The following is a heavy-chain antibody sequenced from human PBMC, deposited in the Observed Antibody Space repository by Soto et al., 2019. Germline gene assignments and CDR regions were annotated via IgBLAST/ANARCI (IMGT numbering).Heavy chain of an antibody. V-gene: IGHV3-7*05. D-gene: IGHD3-9*01. CDR2: IKQDGSEK. CDR3: ARDSYYDILTGQVPYYYYGMDV. CDR1: GFTFSSYW. Sequence: GGSLRLSCAASGFTFSSYWMSWVRQAPGKGLEWVANIKQDGSEKYYVDSVKGRFTISRDNAKNSLYLQMNSLRAEDTAVYYCARDSYYDILTGQVPYYYYGMDVWGQGTTVTVSS. J-gene: IGHJ6*02.